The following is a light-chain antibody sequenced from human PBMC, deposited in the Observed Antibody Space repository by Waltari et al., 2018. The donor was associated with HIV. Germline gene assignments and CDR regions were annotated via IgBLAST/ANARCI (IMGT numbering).Light chain of an antibody. Sequence: QSALTQPPSASGSPGQSVTMSCTGTSSDLGGSNYVSWYQQHPGKAPKLIMTEVTKRPSGVPDRFSGSKSGNTASLTVSGLQAEDGAHYYCSSYAPTNKFYVLFGGGTTLTVL. J-gene: IGLJ2*01. CDR1: SSDLGGSNY. CDR2: EVT. V-gene: IGLV2-8*01. CDR3: SSYAPTNKFYVL.